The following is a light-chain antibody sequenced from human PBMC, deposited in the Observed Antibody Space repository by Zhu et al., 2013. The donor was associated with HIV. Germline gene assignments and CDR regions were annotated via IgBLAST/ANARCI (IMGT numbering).Light chain of an antibody. CDR1: SSDVGGYNY. J-gene: IGLJ3*02. V-gene: IGLV2-14*01. Sequence: QSALTQPASVSGSPGQSITISCTGTSSDVGGYNYVSWYQQHPGKAPKLMIYEVTERPSGVPDRFSGSKSGNTASLTVSGLQAEDEADYYCSSYATSSTRVFGGGTKLTVL. CDR3: SSYATSSTRV. CDR2: EVT.